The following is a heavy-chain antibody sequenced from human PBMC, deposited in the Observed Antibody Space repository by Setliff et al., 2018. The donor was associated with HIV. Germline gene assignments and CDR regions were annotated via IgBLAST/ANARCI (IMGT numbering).Heavy chain of an antibody. D-gene: IGHD3-3*01. J-gene: IGHJ4*02. V-gene: IGHV4-34*01. Sequence: SETLSLTCAVYGGSFSGYYWSWIRQPPGKGLEWIGGINHSGSTNYNPSLNSRVTMSVDKSRNQVSLKVSSVTAADTAVYYCATHVLQFLEWLSHFDYWGQGTLVTVSS. CDR2: INHSGST. CDR3: ATHVLQFLEWLSHFDY. CDR1: GGSFSGYY.